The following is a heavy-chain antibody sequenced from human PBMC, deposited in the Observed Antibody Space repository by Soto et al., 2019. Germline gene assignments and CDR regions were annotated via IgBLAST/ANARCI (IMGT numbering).Heavy chain of an antibody. J-gene: IGHJ6*02. CDR1: GYTFTDHY. CDR2: INPKSGGT. CDR3: ARWGQDYCSGARCSPHDISYGMDV. V-gene: IGHV1-2*02. Sequence: ASVKVSCKSSGYTFTDHYIHWVRQAPGPGLEWMGWINPKSGGTNYAQKFQGRVTMTRDTSISTAYLDLCGLSSNDTAMYFCARWGQDYCSGARCSPHDISYGMDVWGQGTTATVSS. D-gene: IGHD2-15*01.